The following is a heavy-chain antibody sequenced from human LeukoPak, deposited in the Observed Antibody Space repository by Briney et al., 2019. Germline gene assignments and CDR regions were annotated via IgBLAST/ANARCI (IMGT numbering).Heavy chain of an antibody. CDR1: GYNFPKSW. CDR2: VYPDDSRT. V-gene: IGHV5-51*01. D-gene: IGHD3-16*01. Sequence: GESLKISFKASGYNFPKSWIGWVRPMPGKGLEWMAIVYPDDSRTKYSPPFQGQVTISADKSINTAYLQWNSLRASDTAMYYCARPDYVASHDWGQGTLVTVSS. CDR3: ARPDYVASHD. J-gene: IGHJ4*02.